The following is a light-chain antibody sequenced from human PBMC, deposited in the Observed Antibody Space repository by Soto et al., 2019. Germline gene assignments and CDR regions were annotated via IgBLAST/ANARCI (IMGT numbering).Light chain of an antibody. V-gene: IGLV2-14*01. CDR2: DVT. CDR3: SSYTSSSTPLV. CDR1: SSDVGGYNY. J-gene: IGLJ3*02. Sequence: QSALTQPASVSGSPGQPITISCTGTSSDVGGYNYVSWYQQLPGKAPKLIILDVTNRPSGVSNRFSGSKSGNTASLSISGVQAEDEAYYYCSSYTSSSTPLVFGGGTKLTVL.